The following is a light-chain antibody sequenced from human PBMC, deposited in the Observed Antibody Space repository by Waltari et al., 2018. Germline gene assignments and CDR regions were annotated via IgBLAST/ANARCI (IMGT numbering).Light chain of an antibody. CDR1: QSLLHRNGHHY. J-gene: IGKJ1*01. CDR3: MQSLQTLWT. CDR2: LGS. V-gene: IGKV2-28*01. Sequence: DIVVTQSPLYLPVTPGEPASISCRSSQSLLHRNGHHYLDWYLQNPGQSPQLLIYLGSNRASGVPDRFSGSGSGTDFTLIISRVEAEDVGVYYCMQSLQTLWTFGPGTKVEIK.